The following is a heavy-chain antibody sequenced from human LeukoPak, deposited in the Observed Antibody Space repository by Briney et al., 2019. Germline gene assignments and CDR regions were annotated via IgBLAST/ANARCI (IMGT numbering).Heavy chain of an antibody. V-gene: IGHV1-8*01. CDR2: MNLNSGNT. J-gene: IGHJ6*02. Sequence: GASVRVSCKASGYTFTSYDINWVRQATGQGLEWMGWMNLNSGNTGYAQKFQGSVTMTRNTSISTAYMELSSLRSEDTAVYYCARADTNPSDYGMDVWGQGTTVTVSS. CDR1: GYTFTSYD. CDR3: ARADTNPSDYGMDV. D-gene: IGHD2-8*01.